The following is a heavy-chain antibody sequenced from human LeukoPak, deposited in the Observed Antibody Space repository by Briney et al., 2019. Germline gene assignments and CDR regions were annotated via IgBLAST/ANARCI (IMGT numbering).Heavy chain of an antibody. J-gene: IGHJ4*02. V-gene: IGHV1-8*01. CDR1: GYTFTSYD. CDR3: ARGRKWEPGASAY. Sequence: VASVKVSCKAPGYTFTSYDINWVRQATGQGLEWMGWMNPNSGNTGYAQKFQGRVTMTRNTSISTAYMELSSLRSEDTAVYYCARGRKWEPGASAYWGQGTLVTVSS. CDR2: MNPNSGNT. D-gene: IGHD1-26*01.